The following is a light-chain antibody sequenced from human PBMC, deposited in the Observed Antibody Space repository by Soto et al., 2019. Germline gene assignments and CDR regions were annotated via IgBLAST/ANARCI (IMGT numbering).Light chain of an antibody. V-gene: IGKV3-20*01. Sequence: EIVLTQSPGTLSLSPGERATLSCRASQSVSSSYLAWYQQKPGQAPRLLIYGASSRATGIPDRFSGSGSGTDFTLTISRLEPEDFEVYYCQQYGSSPQSTFGGGTKVEIK. CDR3: QQYGSSPQST. CDR2: GAS. J-gene: IGKJ4*01. CDR1: QSVSSSY.